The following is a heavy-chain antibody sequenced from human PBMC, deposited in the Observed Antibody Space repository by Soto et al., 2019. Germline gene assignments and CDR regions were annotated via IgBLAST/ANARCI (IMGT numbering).Heavy chain of an antibody. V-gene: IGHV3-30*03. CDR2: ISYDGSNK. J-gene: IGHJ6*02. Sequence: GGSLRLSCAASGFTFSSYGMHWVRQAPGKGLEWVAVISYDGSNKYYADSMKGRFTISRDNSKNTLYLQMNSLRAEDTAVYYCATSAGGSSAYYGMDVWGQGTTVTVSS. D-gene: IGHD1-26*01. CDR1: GFTFSSYG. CDR3: ATSAGGSSAYYGMDV.